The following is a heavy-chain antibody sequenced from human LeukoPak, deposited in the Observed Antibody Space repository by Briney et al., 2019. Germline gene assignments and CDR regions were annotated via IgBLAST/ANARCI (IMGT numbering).Heavy chain of an antibody. D-gene: IGHD3-10*01. CDR3: ASRGYGSGSYIQYFDY. V-gene: IGHV4-39*01. Sequence: SETLSLTCTVSGGSISSSSYYWGWIRQPPGKGLEWIGSIYYSGSTYYNPSLKSRVTISVDTSKNQFSLKLSSVTAADTAVYYCASRGYGSGSYIQYFDYWGQGTLVTVSS. CDR1: GGSISSSSYY. J-gene: IGHJ4*02. CDR2: IYYSGST.